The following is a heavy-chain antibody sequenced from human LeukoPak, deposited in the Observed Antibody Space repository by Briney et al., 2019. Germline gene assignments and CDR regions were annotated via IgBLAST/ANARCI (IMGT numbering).Heavy chain of an antibody. CDR3: ARETRDGDGDAFDV. V-gene: IGHV1-2*02. D-gene: IGHD5-24*01. CDR2: FNPKSGGT. Sequence: RASVKVSCKASGYTFTGYYLHWVRQAPGQGPEWMGWFNPKSGGTDSAQKFQGRVTMTRDTSISTAYMELSRLRSDDTAVYYCARETRDGDGDAFDVWGQGTMVTVSS. J-gene: IGHJ3*01. CDR1: GYTFTGYY.